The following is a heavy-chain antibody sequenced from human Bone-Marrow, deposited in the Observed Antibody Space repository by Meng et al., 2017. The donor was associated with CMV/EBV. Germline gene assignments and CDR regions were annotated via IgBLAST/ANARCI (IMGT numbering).Heavy chain of an antibody. Sequence: GESLKISCAASGFTFSDYYMSWIRQAPGKGLEWVSYITSSGSNMYYIDSVKGRFTISRDNAKNSLYLQMNSLRAEDTAVYYCVRDAAMVSGDWGQGTLVTVSS. CDR3: VRDAAMVSGD. V-gene: IGHV3-11*01. D-gene: IGHD5-18*01. CDR1: GFTFSDYY. J-gene: IGHJ4*02. CDR2: ITSSGSNM.